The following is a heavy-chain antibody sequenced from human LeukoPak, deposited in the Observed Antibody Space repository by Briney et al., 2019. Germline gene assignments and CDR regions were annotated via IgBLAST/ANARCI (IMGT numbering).Heavy chain of an antibody. V-gene: IGHV4-59*12. Sequence: SETLSLTCTVSGGSISNYYWSWIRQPPGKGLEWIAYIYYSGRTNYNPSLKSRVTISVDTSKNQFSLKLSSVTAADTAVYYCASQRGYSYGYGAYYFDYWGQGTLVTVSS. CDR1: GGSISNYY. J-gene: IGHJ4*02. D-gene: IGHD5-18*01. CDR3: ASQRGYSYGYGAYYFDY. CDR2: IYYSGRT.